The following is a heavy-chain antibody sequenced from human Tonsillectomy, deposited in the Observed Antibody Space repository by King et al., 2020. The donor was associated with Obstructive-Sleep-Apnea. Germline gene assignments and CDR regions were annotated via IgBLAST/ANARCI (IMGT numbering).Heavy chain of an antibody. Sequence: VQLQQWGAGLLKPSETLSLTCAVYGGSFSGYFWSWIRQPPGKGLEWIAEINHSGSTNYNPSLKSRVSTSVDTSKNQLSLKLTSVTAADTAVYYCARGSGSFDPWGQGTLVTVSS. V-gene: IGHV4-34*01. D-gene: IGHD7-27*01. J-gene: IGHJ5*02. CDR2: INHSGST. CDR3: ARGSGSFDP. CDR1: GGSFSGYF.